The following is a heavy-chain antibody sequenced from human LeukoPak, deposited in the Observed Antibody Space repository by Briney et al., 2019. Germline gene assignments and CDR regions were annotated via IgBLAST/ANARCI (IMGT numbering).Heavy chain of an antibody. D-gene: IGHD6-13*01. CDR1: GGSISSYY. V-gene: IGHV4-59*08. CDR2: IYSSGST. J-gene: IGHJ4*02. CDR3: ASGYPIDY. Sequence: PSETLSLTCTVSGGSISSYYWSWIRQPPGKGLEWIGYIYSSGSTNYNPSLKSRVTISVDTSKNQFSLKLSSVTAADTAVYYCASGYPIDYWGQGTLVTVSS.